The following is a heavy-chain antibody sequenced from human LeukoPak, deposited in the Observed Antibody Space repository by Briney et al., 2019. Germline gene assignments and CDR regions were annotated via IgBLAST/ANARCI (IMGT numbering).Heavy chain of an antibody. CDR1: GGSISNYY. Sequence: PSETLSLTCTVSGGSISNYYWSWIRQPPGKGLEWIGYIYTSGSTNSNPSLKSRVTISLDTSRNQFSLKLSSVTAADTALYYCARHSVGGAPAYWSFDLWGRGTLVTVSS. CDR2: IYTSGST. D-gene: IGHD2-21*01. J-gene: IGHJ2*01. CDR3: ARHSVGGAPAYWSFDL. V-gene: IGHV4-4*09.